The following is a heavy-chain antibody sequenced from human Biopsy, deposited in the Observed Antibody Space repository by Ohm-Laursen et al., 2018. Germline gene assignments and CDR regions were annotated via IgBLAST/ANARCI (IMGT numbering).Heavy chain of an antibody. CDR3: ATKLTGYFHH. D-gene: IGHD3-9*01. V-gene: IGHV1-69*06. J-gene: IGHJ1*01. CDR2: NIPILGTE. Sequence: SVKVSCKAPGGTFSNYGVNWVRQAPGQGLEWLGGNIPILGTENYAQKFQDRVTVAADTSTSTATMELHSLRSHDTAVYYCATKLTGYFHHWGQGTLVIVSS. CDR1: GGTFSNYG.